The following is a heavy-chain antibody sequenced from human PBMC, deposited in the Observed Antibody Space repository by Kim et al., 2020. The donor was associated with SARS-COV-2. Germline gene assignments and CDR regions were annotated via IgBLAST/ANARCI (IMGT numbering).Heavy chain of an antibody. D-gene: IGHD3-10*01. Sequence: YYADSVQVRFTISRDNSKNTLYLQMNSQGAEETAVYYCARGWFGESPPGYWGQGTLVTVSS. CDR3: ARGWFGESPPGY. J-gene: IGHJ4*02. V-gene: IGHV3-33*01.